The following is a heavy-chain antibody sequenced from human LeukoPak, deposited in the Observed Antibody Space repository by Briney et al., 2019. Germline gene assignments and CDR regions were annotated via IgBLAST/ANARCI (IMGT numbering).Heavy chain of an antibody. CDR2: IYYSGST. CDR3: ARHAGDWGLLLQFDY. V-gene: IGHV4-39*01. CDR1: GGSISSYY. Sequence: SETLSLTCTVSGGSISSYYWGWIRQPPGKGLEWIGSIYYSGSTYYNPSLKSRVTISVDTSKNQFSLKLSSVTAADTAVYYCARHAGDWGLLLQFDYWGQGTLVTVSS. J-gene: IGHJ4*02. D-gene: IGHD3-22*01.